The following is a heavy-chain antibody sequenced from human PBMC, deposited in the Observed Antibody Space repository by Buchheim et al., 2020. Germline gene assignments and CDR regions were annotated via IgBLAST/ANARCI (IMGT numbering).Heavy chain of an antibody. V-gene: IGHV1-46*01. CDR2: INPSSGRT. J-gene: IGHJ4*02. CDR3: ARDNSDWSSDY. Sequence: QVQLVQSGAEVTKPGASVKASCKASGYTFTNYHMHWVRQAPGQGLKWMAIINPSSGRTKYAQKFQGRVTVPRATSRSTADMELSSLSSEDTAVYYCARDNSDWSSDYWGPG. D-gene: IGHD6-19*01. CDR1: GYTFTNYH.